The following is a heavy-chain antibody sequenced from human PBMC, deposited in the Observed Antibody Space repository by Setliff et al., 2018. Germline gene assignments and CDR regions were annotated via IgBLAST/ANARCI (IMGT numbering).Heavy chain of an antibody. CDR2: ITQGGSEK. CDR3: ARHKYTHYMDV. Sequence: GGSLRLSCAASGFTFDDYGMSWVRQAPGRGLEWVATITQGGSEKFYVDSVKGRFNISRDNAKNSLSLQMNSLRAEDTAVYYCARHKYTHYMDVWDKGATVTVSS. J-gene: IGHJ6*03. D-gene: IGHD2-2*02. V-gene: IGHV3-7*01. CDR1: GFTFDDYG.